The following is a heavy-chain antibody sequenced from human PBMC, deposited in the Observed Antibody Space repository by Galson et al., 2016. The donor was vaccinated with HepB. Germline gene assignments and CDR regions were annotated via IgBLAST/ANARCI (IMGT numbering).Heavy chain of an antibody. Sequence: SLRLSCAASGFSFSLYGMTWVRQAPGKGLEWVSGISGSGGSTFYADSVKGRFTISRDNSKNTLSLQMNSLTADDTAIYYCVQGSTAPAVWGKGTTVTVSS. J-gene: IGHJ6*04. D-gene: IGHD2-2*01. CDR2: ISGSGGST. CDR1: GFSFSLYG. V-gene: IGHV3-23*01. CDR3: VQGSTAPAV.